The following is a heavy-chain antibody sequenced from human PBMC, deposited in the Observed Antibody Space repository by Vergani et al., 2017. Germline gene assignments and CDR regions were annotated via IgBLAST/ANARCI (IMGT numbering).Heavy chain of an antibody. D-gene: IGHD1-7*01. J-gene: IGHJ4*02. Sequence: EVQLMESGGRVVRPGGSLRLSCAASGFNFDDYGMNWVRQAPGKGLEWVATVTWHAGNANYANSMRGRFAISRDNARTSVYLQMNSLRVEDTAVYYCARGDSANFGRYFDHWGQGVLVTVSS. CDR1: GFNFDDYG. CDR3: ARGDSANFGRYFDH. V-gene: IGHV3-20*04. CDR2: VTWHAGNA.